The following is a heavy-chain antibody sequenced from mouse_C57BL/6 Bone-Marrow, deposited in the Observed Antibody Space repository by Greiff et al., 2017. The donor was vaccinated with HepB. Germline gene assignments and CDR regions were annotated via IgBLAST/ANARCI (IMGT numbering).Heavy chain of an antibody. J-gene: IGHJ2*01. Sequence: VHVKQSGAELVKPGASVNLSCTASGFNFTDYYMHWVEQRTEQGLEWIGRIDPEDGETKYATKFPGKATITADTSSNTAYLQLSVLTSEDTAVYYCARGTTVVGPYWGQGTTLTVSS. CDR2: IDPEDGET. CDR3: ARGTTVVGPY. V-gene: IGHV14-2*01. CDR1: GFNFTDYY. D-gene: IGHD1-1*01.